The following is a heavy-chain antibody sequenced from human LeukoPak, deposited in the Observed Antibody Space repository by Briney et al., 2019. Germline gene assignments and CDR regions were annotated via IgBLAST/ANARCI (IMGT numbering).Heavy chain of an antibody. J-gene: IGHJ4*02. V-gene: IGHV3-23*01. CDR3: AKVLSSGGHWFDC. Sequence: TGGSLRLSCAASGFTFSSYAMTWVRQAPGRGLEWVSGISSGGGSTYYADSMKGRFTISRDNSENTLYLQMNSLRAEDTAVYYCAKVLSSGGHWFDCWGQGSLVTVSS. CDR1: GFTFSSYA. CDR2: ISSGGGST. D-gene: IGHD6-19*01.